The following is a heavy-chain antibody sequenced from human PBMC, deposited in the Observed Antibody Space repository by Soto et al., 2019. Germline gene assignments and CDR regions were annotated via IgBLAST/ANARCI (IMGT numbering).Heavy chain of an antibody. CDR2: FFSDAER. J-gene: IGHJ6*02. V-gene: IGHV2-26*01. Sequence: QVTLKASGPVLVKPTETLTLTCSVSGFSLTNGRMGARWIRQPPGMALEWLAHFFSDAERSYSTSMQSRLNMYKDSSGSQVVLTMTNMAPADTATYFCARMDGDYNYYGLDVWGHGIAVTVSS. CDR1: GFSLTNGRMG. D-gene: IGHD4-17*01. CDR3: ARMDGDYNYYGLDV.